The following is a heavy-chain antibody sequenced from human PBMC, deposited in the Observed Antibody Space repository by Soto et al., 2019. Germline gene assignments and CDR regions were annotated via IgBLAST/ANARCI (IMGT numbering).Heavy chain of an antibody. J-gene: IGHJ3*01. CDR2: INFNGRST. CDR1: GFTFSNYA. Sequence: ESGGGSVQPGGSLRLSCSASGFTFSNYAMHWVRQAPGKGLEYVSAINFNGRSTYYPDPVKGRFTISRDNSRDTLYLQMNSLRADDTAMYNCVKPAGATDISVVTFHVWGQGTMITVSS. CDR3: VKPAGATDISVVTFHV. D-gene: IGHD3-10*01. V-gene: IGHV3-64D*08.